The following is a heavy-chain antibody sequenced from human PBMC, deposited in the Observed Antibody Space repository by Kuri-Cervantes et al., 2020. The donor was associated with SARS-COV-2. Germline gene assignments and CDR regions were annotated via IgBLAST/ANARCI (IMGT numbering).Heavy chain of an antibody. CDR3: ASHCDILTDYLLGYYYYGMDV. J-gene: IGHJ6*02. CDR1: GFTFDDYA. V-gene: IGHV3-43*02. Sequence: GESLKISCAASGFTFDDYAMHWVRQAPGKGLEWVSLISGDGGSTYYADSVKGRFTISRDNAKNSLYLQMNSLRAEDTAVYYCASHCDILTDYLLGYYYYGMDVWGQGTTVTVSS. CDR2: ISGDGGST. D-gene: IGHD3-9*01.